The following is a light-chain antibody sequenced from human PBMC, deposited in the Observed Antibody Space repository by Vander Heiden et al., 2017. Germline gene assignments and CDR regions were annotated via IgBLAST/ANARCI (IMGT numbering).Light chain of an antibody. Sequence: DIVMTQSPDPLAVSLGERATINCKSSQSVLSSSNNKNYLAWYQQKPGQPPKLLISWASTRESGVPDRFSGSGSGTDFTLTISSLQAEDVAVYYCQQYYSTPWTFGQGTKVEIK. V-gene: IGKV4-1*01. CDR3: QQYYSTPWT. J-gene: IGKJ1*01. CDR2: WAS. CDR1: QSVLSSSNNKNY.